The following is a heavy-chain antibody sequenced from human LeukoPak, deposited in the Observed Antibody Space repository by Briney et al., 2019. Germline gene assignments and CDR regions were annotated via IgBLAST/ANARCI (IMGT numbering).Heavy chain of an antibody. CDR1: GFTFSSYG. CDR2: IRYDGSNK. J-gene: IGHJ1*01. CDR3: AKDGYSSSWAHLQH. V-gene: IGHV3-30*02. Sequence: GGSLRLSCAASGFTFSSYGMHWVRQAPGKGLEWVAFIRYDGSNKYYADSVKGRFTISRDNSKNTLYLQMNSLRAEDTAVYYCAKDGYSSSWAHLQHWGQGTLVTVSS. D-gene: IGHD6-13*01.